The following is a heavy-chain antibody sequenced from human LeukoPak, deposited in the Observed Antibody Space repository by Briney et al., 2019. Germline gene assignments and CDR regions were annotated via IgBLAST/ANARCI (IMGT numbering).Heavy chain of an antibody. D-gene: IGHD6-13*01. CDR2: ISYDGSNK. CDR1: GFTFSSYG. V-gene: IGHV3-30*18. Sequence: GGSLRLSCAASGFTFSSYGMHWVRQAPGKGLEWVAVISYDGSNKYYADSVKGRFTISRDNSKNTPYLQMNSLRAEDTAVYYCAKLAGSSWPGDYWGQGTLVTVSS. J-gene: IGHJ4*02. CDR3: AKLAGSSWPGDY.